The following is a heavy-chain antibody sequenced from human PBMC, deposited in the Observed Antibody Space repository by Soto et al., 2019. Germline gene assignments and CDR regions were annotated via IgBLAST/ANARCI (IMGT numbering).Heavy chain of an antibody. Sequence: ASVKVSCKASGYTFTSYGISWVRQAPGQGLEWMGWISAYNGNTNYAQKLQGRVTMTTDTSTSTAYMELRSLRSDDTAVYYCARGLYDILTGYRGASDYWGQGTLVTVSS. J-gene: IGHJ4*02. D-gene: IGHD3-9*01. CDR2: ISAYNGNT. V-gene: IGHV1-18*04. CDR1: GYTFTSYG. CDR3: ARGLYDILTGYRGASDY.